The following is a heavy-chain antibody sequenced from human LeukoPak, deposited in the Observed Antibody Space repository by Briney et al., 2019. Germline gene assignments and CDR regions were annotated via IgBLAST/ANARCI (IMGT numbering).Heavy chain of an antibody. Sequence: SETLSLTCTVSGGSISSSSYYWGWIRQPPGKGLEWIGSIYYSGSTDYNPSLKSRVTISVDTSKNQFSLKLSSVTAADTAVYYCARRSYDFWSGYPYNWFDPWGQGTLVTVSS. V-gene: IGHV4-39*01. CDR2: IYYSGST. CDR3: ARRSYDFWSGYPYNWFDP. J-gene: IGHJ5*02. D-gene: IGHD3-3*01. CDR1: GGSISSSSYY.